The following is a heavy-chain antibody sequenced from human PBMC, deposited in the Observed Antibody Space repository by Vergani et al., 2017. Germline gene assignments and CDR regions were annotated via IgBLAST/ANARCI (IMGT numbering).Heavy chain of an antibody. Sequence: EVQLVESGGGLVPSGRSLRLSCAASGFSFGDYAMTLVRQAPGKGLEWVAFIRNKAYGGTTEYAASVKGRFTISRDDSKRLAYLQLSGLKTEDTAVYFCSRGRGYSFGYSDYWGQGTLVTVSS. CDR1: GFSFGDYA. D-gene: IGHD5-18*01. V-gene: IGHV3-49*04. J-gene: IGHJ4*02. CDR2: IRNKAYGGTT. CDR3: SRGRGYSFGYSDY.